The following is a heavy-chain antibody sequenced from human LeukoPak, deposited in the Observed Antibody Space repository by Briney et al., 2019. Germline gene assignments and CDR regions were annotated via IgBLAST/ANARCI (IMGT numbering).Heavy chain of an antibody. J-gene: IGHJ4*02. CDR2: IKSKTDGGTT. V-gene: IGHV3-15*01. D-gene: IGHD7-27*01. CDR1: GFTFSNAW. Sequence: GGSLRLSCAASGFTFSNAWMSWVRQAPGKGLEWVGRIKSKTDGGTTDYAAPVKGRFTNSRDDSKNTLYLQMNSLKTEDTAVYYSTTDTFLYWGHDRRVDYWGQGTLVTVSS. CDR3: TTDTFLYWGHDRRVDY.